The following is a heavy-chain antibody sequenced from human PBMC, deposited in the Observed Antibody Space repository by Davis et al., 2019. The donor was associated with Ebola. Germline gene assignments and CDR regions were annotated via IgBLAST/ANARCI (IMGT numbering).Heavy chain of an antibody. CDR2: IKQDGSEK. V-gene: IGHV3-7*03. CDR3: AREGRYCSGGSCYLPMI. J-gene: IGHJ4*02. CDR1: GFTFSSYW. Sequence: GGSLRLSCAASGFTFSSYWMSWVRQAPGKGLEWVANIKQDGSEKYYVDSVKGRFTISRDNAKNSLYLQMNSLRAEDTAVYYCAREGRYCSGGSCYLPMIWGQGTLVTVSS. D-gene: IGHD2-15*01.